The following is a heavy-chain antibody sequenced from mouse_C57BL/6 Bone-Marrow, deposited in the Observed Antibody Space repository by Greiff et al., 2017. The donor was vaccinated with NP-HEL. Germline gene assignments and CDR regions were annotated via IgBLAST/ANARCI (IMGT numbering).Heavy chain of an antibody. CDR3: ARSLAYAMDY. CDR2: INPGSGGT. Sequence: VQLQQSGAELVRPGTSVKVSCKASGYAFTNYLIEWVKQRPGQGLEWIGVINPGSGGTNYNEKFKGKATLTAGKSSSTAYMQLSSLTSEDSAVYFCARSLAYAMDYWGQGTSVTVSS. J-gene: IGHJ4*01. CDR1: GYAFTNYL. V-gene: IGHV1-54*01.